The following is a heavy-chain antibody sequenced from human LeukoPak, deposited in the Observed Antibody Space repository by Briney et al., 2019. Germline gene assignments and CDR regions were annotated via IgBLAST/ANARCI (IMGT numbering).Heavy chain of an antibody. J-gene: IGHJ4*02. Sequence: PGGSLRLSCAASGFTFSDYCMSWIRQAPGKGLEWVSYISSSGSTIYYADTVKGRFTISRDNAKNSLYLQMNSLRAEDTAVYYCARAASGYYYDSSAPAWGQGTLVTVSS. CDR2: ISSSGSTI. V-gene: IGHV3-11*04. CDR3: ARAASGYYYDSSAPA. CDR1: GFTFSDYC. D-gene: IGHD3-22*01.